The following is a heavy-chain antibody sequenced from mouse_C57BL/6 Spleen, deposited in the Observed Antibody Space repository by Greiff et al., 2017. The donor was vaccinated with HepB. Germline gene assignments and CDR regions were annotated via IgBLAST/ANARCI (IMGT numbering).Heavy chain of an antibody. D-gene: IGHD2-4*01. J-gene: IGHJ3*01. CDR3: ARRWDYDGGVFAY. CDR2: IYPGSGST. Sequence: QVQLQQPGAELVKPGASVKMSCKASGYTFTSYWITWVKQRPGQGLEWIGDIYPGSGSTNYNEKFKSKATLTVDTSSSTAYMQLSSLTSEDSAVYYCARRWDYDGGVFAYWGRGTLVTVSA. V-gene: IGHV1-55*01. CDR1: GYTFTSYW.